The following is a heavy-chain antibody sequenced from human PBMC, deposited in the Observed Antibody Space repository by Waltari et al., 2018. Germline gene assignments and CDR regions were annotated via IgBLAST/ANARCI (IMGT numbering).Heavy chain of an antibody. CDR3: ASGSGSPDY. D-gene: IGHD1-26*01. CDR2: IYHSGST. Sequence: QVQLQESGPGLVKPSETLSLTCAVSGYSISSGYYWGWIRQPPGKGLEWIGSIYHSGSTYYNPSLKSLVTISVDTSKNQFSLKLSSVTAADTAVYYCASGSGSPDYWGQGTLVTVSS. V-gene: IGHV4-38-2*01. CDR1: GYSISSGYY. J-gene: IGHJ4*02.